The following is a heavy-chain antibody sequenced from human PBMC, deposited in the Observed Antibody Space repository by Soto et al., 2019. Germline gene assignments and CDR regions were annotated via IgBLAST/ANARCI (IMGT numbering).Heavy chain of an antibody. J-gene: IGHJ4*02. CDR1: GGSISSGGYS. D-gene: IGHD6-13*01. CDR2: IYHSGST. V-gene: IGHV4-30-2*01. CDR3: ARGDSSSWKFDY. Sequence: SETLSLTCAVSGGSISSGGYSWSWIRQPPGKGLEWIGYIYHSGSTYYNPSLKSRVTISVDRSKNQFSLKLSFVTAADTAVYYCARGDSSSWKFDYWGQGTLVTVSS.